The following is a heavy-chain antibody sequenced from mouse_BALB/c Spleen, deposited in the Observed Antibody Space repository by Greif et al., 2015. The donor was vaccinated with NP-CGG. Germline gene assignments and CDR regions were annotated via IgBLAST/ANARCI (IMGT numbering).Heavy chain of an antibody. V-gene: IGHV5-17*02. CDR1: GFTFSSFG. CDR3: AGGDYYAMDY. Sequence: EVKVVESGGGLVQPGGSRKLSCAASGFTFSSFGMHWVRQAPEKGLEWVAYISSGSSTIYYADTVKGRFTISRDNPKNTLFLQMTSLRSEDTAMYYCAGGDYYAMDYWGQGTSVTVSS. J-gene: IGHJ4*01. CDR2: ISSGSSTI.